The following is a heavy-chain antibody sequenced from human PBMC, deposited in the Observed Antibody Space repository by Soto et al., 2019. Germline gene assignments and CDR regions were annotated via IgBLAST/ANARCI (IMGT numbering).Heavy chain of an antibody. CDR3: ARGAHISGVTRCFDP. Sequence: QVQLQQWGAGLLKPSETLSLICAVSGESLSDHYWSWIRQSPGKGLEWIGDINQYGTTNYNPSLKSRVTISADTSKNQFFLRLASLTAADTAIYYCARGAHISGVTRCFDPWGQGTLVTVSS. CDR2: INQYGTT. CDR1: GESLSDHY. J-gene: IGHJ5*02. D-gene: IGHD1-20*01. V-gene: IGHV4-34*01.